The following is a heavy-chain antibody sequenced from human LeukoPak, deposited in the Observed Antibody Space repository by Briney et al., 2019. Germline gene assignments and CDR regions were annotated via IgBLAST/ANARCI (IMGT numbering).Heavy chain of an antibody. CDR1: GFAFSYHW. J-gene: IGHJ4*02. D-gene: IGHD6-13*01. CDR3: AKDLSGYSSSWYLY. V-gene: IGHV3-7*01. Sequence: GGSLTLSCAASGFAFSYHWMTWVRQAPGKGLEWVANIKNDGAVKNYVDSVKGRFTISRDNAKNSLYLQMNSLRAEDTAVYYCAKDLSGYSSSWYLYWGQGTLVTVSS. CDR2: IKNDGAVK.